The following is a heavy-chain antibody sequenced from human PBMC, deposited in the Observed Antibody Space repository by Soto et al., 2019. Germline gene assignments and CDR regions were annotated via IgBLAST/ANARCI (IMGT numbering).Heavy chain of an antibody. J-gene: IGHJ4*02. Sequence: EVQLVESGGGLIQPGGSLRLSCAASGFTVSSNYMSWVRQAPGKGLEWVSVIYSGGGTYYADSVKGRFTISRDNSKNTLYLQMNSLGAEDTAVYYCARDRWGGWYDYWGQGTLVTVSS. D-gene: IGHD6-19*01. CDR3: ARDRWGGWYDY. CDR1: GFTVSSNY. CDR2: IYSGGGT. V-gene: IGHV3-53*01.